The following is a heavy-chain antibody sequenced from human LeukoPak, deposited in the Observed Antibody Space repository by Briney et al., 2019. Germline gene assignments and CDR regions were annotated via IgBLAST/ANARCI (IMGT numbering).Heavy chain of an antibody. Sequence: PSETLSITCAVSGYSISSGYYWGWIRQPPGKGLEWIGSIYHSGSTYSNPSLKSRVTISVDTSKNQFSVKLSSVTAADTAVYYCARHAVLWFGEPIDYWGQGTLVTVSS. CDR1: GYSISSGYY. J-gene: IGHJ4*02. V-gene: IGHV4-38-2*01. D-gene: IGHD3-10*01. CDR3: ARHAVLWFGEPIDY. CDR2: IYHSGST.